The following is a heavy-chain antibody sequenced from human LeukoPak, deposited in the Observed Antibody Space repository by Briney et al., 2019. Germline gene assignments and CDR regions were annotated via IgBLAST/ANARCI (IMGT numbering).Heavy chain of an antibody. Sequence: GRSLRLSCAASGFTFSSYGMHWVRQAPGKGLEWVAVISCDGSNKYYADSVKGRFTISRDNSKNTLYLQMNSLRAEDTAVYYCAKSTYYYDSSGYYYGHLFDYWGQGTLVTVSS. CDR2: ISCDGSNK. V-gene: IGHV3-30*18. J-gene: IGHJ4*02. CDR1: GFTFSSYG. CDR3: AKSTYYYDSSGYYYGHLFDY. D-gene: IGHD3-22*01.